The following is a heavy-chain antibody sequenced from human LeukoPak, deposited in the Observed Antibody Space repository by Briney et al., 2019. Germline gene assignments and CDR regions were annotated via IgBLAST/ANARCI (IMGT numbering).Heavy chain of an antibody. J-gene: IGHJ3*02. CDR2: ISSNGGST. Sequence: PGGPLRLSCAASGFTFSSYAMHWVRQAPGKGLEYVSAISSNGGSTYYANSVKGRFTISRDNSKNTLYLQMGSLRAEDMAVYYCARGEVRSAFDIWGQGTMVTVSS. CDR1: GFTFSSYA. CDR3: ARGEVRSAFDI. V-gene: IGHV3-64*01. D-gene: IGHD2-2*01.